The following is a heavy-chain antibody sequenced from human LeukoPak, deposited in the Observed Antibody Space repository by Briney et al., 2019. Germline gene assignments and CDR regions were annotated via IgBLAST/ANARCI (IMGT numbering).Heavy chain of an antibody. CDR2: ISGSGGST. V-gene: IGHV3-23*01. Sequence: GGSLRLSCAASGFTFSSYAMSWVRQAPGKGREWVSAISGSGGSTYYADSVKGRFTISRDNSKNTLYLQMNSLRAEDTAVYYCAKARSGSYYYYGMDVWGQGTTVTVSS. CDR3: AKARSGSYYYYGMDV. D-gene: IGHD3-10*01. CDR1: GFTFSSYA. J-gene: IGHJ6*02.